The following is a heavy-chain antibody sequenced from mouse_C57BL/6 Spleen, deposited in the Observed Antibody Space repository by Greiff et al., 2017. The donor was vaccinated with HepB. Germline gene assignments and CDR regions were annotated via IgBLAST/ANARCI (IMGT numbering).Heavy chain of an antibody. CDR2: IYPRSGNT. J-gene: IGHJ3*01. Sequence: QVQLQQSGAELARPGASVKLSCKASGYTFTSYGISWVKQRTGQGLEWIGEIYPRSGNTYYNEKFKGKATLTADKSSSTAYMELRSLTSEDSAVYFCASVYYDYDEGAWFAYWGQGTLVTVSA. V-gene: IGHV1-81*01. CDR3: ASVYYDYDEGAWFAY. D-gene: IGHD2-4*01. CDR1: GYTFTSYG.